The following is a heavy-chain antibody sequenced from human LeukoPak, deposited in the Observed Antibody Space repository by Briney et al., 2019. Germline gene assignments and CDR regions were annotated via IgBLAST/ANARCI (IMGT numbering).Heavy chain of an antibody. D-gene: IGHD3-10*01. Sequence: GSSVKVSCKASGGTFSSYAISWVRQAPGQGLEWMGGIIPVFGTANYAQKFQGRVTITADKSTSTAYMELSSLRSEDTAVYYCAREGGSGSYLDYWGQGTLVTVSS. CDR2: IIPVFGTA. CDR3: AREGGSGSYLDY. CDR1: GGTFSSYA. V-gene: IGHV1-69*06. J-gene: IGHJ4*02.